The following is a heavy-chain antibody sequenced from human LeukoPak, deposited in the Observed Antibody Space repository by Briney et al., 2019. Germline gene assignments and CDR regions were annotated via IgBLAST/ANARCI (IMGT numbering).Heavy chain of an antibody. Sequence: GGSLRLSCAASGFTFSNYWMSWVRQAPGKGLEWVANMKQDGSETYYVDSVKGRFTISRDNAKNSLYLQMNSLRAEDTAVYYCARDKIVGATHFDYWGQGALVTVSP. V-gene: IGHV3-7*01. CDR2: MKQDGSET. J-gene: IGHJ4*02. CDR1: GFTFSNYW. CDR3: ARDKIVGATHFDY. D-gene: IGHD1-26*01.